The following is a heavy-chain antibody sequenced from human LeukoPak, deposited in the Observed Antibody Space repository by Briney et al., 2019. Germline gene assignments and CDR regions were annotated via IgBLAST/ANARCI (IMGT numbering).Heavy chain of an antibody. CDR2: ISARGDNT. CDR1: GITFSSYA. D-gene: IGHD3-10*01. CDR3: AKAYHYGAGSSFDY. Sequence: GGSLRLSCAASGITFSSYAMSWVRQAPGKGLEWVSAISARGDNTYYADSVKGRFSISRDNSQNTQYLQMNSLRAEDTAIYYCAKAYHYGAGSSFDYWGQGILVTVSS. V-gene: IGHV3-23*01. J-gene: IGHJ4*02.